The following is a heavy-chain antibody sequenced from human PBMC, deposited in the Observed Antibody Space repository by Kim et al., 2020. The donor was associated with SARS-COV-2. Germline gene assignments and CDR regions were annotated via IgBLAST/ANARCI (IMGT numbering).Heavy chain of an antibody. D-gene: IGHD1-26*01. Sequence: GGSLRLSCAASGFTFSSYWMSWVRQAPGKGLEWVANIKQDGSEKYYVDSVKGRFTISRDNAKNSLYLQMNSLRAEDTAVYYCARDRTSKGGNPYYFDYWGQGTLVTVSS. CDR2: IKQDGSEK. CDR1: GFTFSSYW. V-gene: IGHV3-7*03. J-gene: IGHJ4*02. CDR3: ARDRTSKGGNPYYFDY.